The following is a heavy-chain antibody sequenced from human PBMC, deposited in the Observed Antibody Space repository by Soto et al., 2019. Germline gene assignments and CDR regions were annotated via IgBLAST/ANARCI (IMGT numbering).Heavy chain of an antibody. V-gene: IGHV3-73*01. Sequence: GGSLRLSCAASGFTFSGSAMHWVRQASGKGLEWVGRIRSKANSYATAYAASVKGRFTISRDDSKNTAYLQMSSLKTEDTAVYYCTRSTDYYYDSSGYYYAIDYWGQGTLVTVSS. D-gene: IGHD3-22*01. CDR3: TRSTDYYYDSSGYYYAIDY. CDR2: IRSKANSYAT. CDR1: GFTFSGSA. J-gene: IGHJ4*02.